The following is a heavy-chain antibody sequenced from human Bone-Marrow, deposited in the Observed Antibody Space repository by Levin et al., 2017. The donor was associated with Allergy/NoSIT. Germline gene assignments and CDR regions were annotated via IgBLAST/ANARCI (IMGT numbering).Heavy chain of an antibody. Sequence: GGSLRLSCAVSGFNFNAYGMTWVRQAPGKGLEWVSTIRGSDDSTYYTDSVKGRFTISRDSSEDTLYLQMNTLRAEDTAVYYCATFDYNYYGYCFDYCGQGTLVTVSS. D-gene: IGHD5-24*01. CDR1: GFNFNAYG. V-gene: IGHV3-23*01. CDR3: ATFDYNYYGYCFDY. CDR2: IRGSDDST. J-gene: IGHJ4*02.